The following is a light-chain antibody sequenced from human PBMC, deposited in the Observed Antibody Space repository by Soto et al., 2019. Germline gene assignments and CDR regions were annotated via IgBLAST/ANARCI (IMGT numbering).Light chain of an antibody. V-gene: IGKV1-39*01. CDR3: QQSYSSSWT. J-gene: IGKJ1*01. CDR2: GTS. CDR1: QSISNS. Sequence: DIQLTQSPSSLSASVGDRVTITCRASQSISNSLNWYQQKPGKAPTLLIYGTSTLQNGVPSRFGGRGSGTDFTLTISSLQREDFATYYCQQSYSSSWTFGQGTKVAIK.